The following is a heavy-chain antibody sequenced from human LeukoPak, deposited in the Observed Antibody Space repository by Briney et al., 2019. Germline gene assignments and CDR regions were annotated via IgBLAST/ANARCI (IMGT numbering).Heavy chain of an antibody. CDR3: VSDSYGTS. Sequence: GGSLRLSCAASGFTVSSSYMSWVRQAPGKGLEWVSIIYTGGSTYYADSVKGRFTISRDNSKNTLYLQMNSLRDEDTAVYYCVSDSYGTSWGQGTLVTVSS. CDR1: GFTVSSSY. D-gene: IGHD3-16*01. CDR2: IYTGGST. V-gene: IGHV3-66*01. J-gene: IGHJ5*02.